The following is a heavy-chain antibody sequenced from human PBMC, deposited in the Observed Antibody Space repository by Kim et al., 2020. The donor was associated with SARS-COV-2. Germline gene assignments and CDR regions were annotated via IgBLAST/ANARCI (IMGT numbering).Heavy chain of an antibody. Sequence: GGSLRLSCTASGFTFGDYAMSWFRQAPGKGLEWVGFIRSKAYGGTTEYAASVKGRFTISRDDSKSIAYLQMNSLKTEDTAVYYCTRDRSYIVVVPAALTDYYYYGMDVWCQGTTVTVSS. CDR3: TRDRSYIVVVPAALTDYYYYGMDV. J-gene: IGHJ6*02. V-gene: IGHV3-49*03. D-gene: IGHD2-2*01. CDR1: GFTFGDYA. CDR2: IRSKAYGGTT.